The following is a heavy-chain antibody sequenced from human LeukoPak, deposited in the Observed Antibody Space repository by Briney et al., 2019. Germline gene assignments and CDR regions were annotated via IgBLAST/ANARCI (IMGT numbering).Heavy chain of an antibody. J-gene: IGHJ4*02. Sequence: QSGGSLRLSCAASGFTFSSYAMHWVRQAPGKGLEWVAVISYDGSNKYYADSVKGRFTISRDNSKNTLYLQMNSLRAEDTAVYYCARIQVGATAFDYWGQGTLVTVSS. CDR1: GFTFSSYA. CDR3: ARIQVGATAFDY. V-gene: IGHV3-30-3*01. D-gene: IGHD1-26*01. CDR2: ISYDGSNK.